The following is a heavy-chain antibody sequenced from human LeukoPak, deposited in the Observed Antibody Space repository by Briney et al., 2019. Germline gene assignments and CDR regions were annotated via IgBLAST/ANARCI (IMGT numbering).Heavy chain of an antibody. CDR2: FDPEDGET. Sequence: ASVKVSCKVSGYTLTELSMHWVRQAPGKGLEWTGGFDPEDGETIYAQKFQGRVTTTEDTSTDTAYMELSSLRSEDTAVYYCATNPLSGSYYDYWGQGTLVTVSS. CDR3: ATNPLSGSYYDY. CDR1: GYTLTELS. J-gene: IGHJ4*02. V-gene: IGHV1-24*01. D-gene: IGHD1-26*01.